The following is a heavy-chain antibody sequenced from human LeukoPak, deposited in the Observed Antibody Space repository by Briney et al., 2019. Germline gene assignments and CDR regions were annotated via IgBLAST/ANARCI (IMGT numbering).Heavy chain of an antibody. Sequence: ASVKVSCKASGYTFTGYYMHWVRQAPGQGLEWMGWINPNSGGTNYAQKFQGRVTMTRDTSISTAYMELSRLRSDDTAVYYCARDLSHYDGNSYYYYMDVWGKGTMVTVSS. J-gene: IGHJ6*03. CDR2: INPNSGGT. CDR1: GYTFTGYY. D-gene: IGHD3-22*01. CDR3: ARDLSHYDGNSYYYYMDV. V-gene: IGHV1-2*02.